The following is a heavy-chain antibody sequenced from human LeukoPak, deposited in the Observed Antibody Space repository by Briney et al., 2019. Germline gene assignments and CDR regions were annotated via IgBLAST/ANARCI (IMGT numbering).Heavy chain of an antibody. Sequence: GESLKISCRGSGYGFTSYWIVWVRQMPGKGLEWMGVIYPGDSNSRYSPSFQGQVTISADNSISTAYLQWSSLKASGTAMYYCARRGYSYGWNYFDYWGQGTLVTVSS. CDR2: IYPGDSNS. CDR3: ARRGYSYGWNYFDY. V-gene: IGHV5-51*01. J-gene: IGHJ4*02. CDR1: GYGFTSYW. D-gene: IGHD5-18*01.